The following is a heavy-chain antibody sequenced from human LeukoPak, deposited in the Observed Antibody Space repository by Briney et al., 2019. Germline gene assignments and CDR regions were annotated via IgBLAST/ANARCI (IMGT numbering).Heavy chain of an antibody. CDR1: GFTFSSYS. CDR2: ISSNNNHI. J-gene: IGHJ4*02. CDR3: ARFRSTSGSYPLDY. Sequence: GGSLRLSCAASGFTFSSYSMNWVRQAPGKGLEWVSSISSNNNHIYYADSVRGRFTISRDNAKNSLYLQMNSLRAEDTAVYYCARFRSTSGSYPLDYWGQGTLVAVSS. V-gene: IGHV3-21*04. D-gene: IGHD1-26*01.